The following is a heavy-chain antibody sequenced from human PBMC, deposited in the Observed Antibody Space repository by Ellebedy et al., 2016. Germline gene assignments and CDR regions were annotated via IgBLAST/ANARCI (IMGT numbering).Heavy chain of an antibody. V-gene: IGHV4-31*03. J-gene: IGHJ3*01. D-gene: IGHD5-24*01. CDR2: ISNTGKT. Sequence: SATLSLTXSVSGDSVTSSSYYWSWIRQRPGRGLEWIGYISNTGKTYYNSSLKSRVDVSLDTSENQFSLKLSSMTAADAAVYYCAREWQLLPYSVLNVWGQGTVVTVSS. CDR3: AREWQLLPYSVLNV. CDR1: GDSVTSSSYY.